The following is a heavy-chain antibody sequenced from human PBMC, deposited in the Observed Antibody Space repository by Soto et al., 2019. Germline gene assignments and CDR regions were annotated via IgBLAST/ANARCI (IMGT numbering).Heavy chain of an antibody. CDR3: ARESEDLTSNFDY. CDR2: ISSTTNYI. CDR1: GFTFSRYS. Sequence: GGSLRLSCAASGFTFSRYSMNWVRQAPGKGLEWVSSISSTTNYIYYADSMKGRFTVSRDNAKNSAYLDMNSLSAEDTAVYYCARESEDLTSNFDYWGQGTLVTVSS. J-gene: IGHJ4*02. V-gene: IGHV3-21*01.